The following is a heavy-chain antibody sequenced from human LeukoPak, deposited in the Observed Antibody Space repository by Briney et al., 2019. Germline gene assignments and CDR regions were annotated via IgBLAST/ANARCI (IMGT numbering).Heavy chain of an antibody. D-gene: IGHD5-18*01. CDR3: ARGSPIQPIDY. CDR2: IYYSGST. J-gene: IGHJ4*02. V-gene: IGHV4-59*01. Sequence: SETLSLTCAVYGGSFSGYYWSWIRQPPGKGLEWIGYIYYSGSTNYNPSLKSRVTISVDTSKNQFSLKLSSVTAADTAVYYCARGSPIQPIDYWGQGTLVTVSS. CDR1: GGSFSGYY.